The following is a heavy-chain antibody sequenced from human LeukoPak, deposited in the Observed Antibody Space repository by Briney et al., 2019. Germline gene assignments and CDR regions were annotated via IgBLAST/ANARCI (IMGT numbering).Heavy chain of an antibody. CDR2: IYSGGSI. Sequence: GGSLRLSCAASGFTVSSNYMSWVRQAPGKGLEWVSVIYSGGSIYYADSVKGRFIISRDNSKNTLFLQMNSLRAEDTAVYYCAKRQLGHIDYWGQGTLVIVSS. J-gene: IGHJ4*02. CDR1: GFTVSSNY. CDR3: AKRQLGHIDY. V-gene: IGHV3-66*04. D-gene: IGHD6-6*01.